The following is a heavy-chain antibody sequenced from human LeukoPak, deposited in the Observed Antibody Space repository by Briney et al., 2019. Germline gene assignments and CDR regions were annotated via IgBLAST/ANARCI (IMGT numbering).Heavy chain of an antibody. D-gene: IGHD3-10*01. CDR2: ISSSSSYI. Sequence: PGGSLRLSCAASGFTFSSYAMSWVRQAPGKGLEWVSSISSSSSYIYYADSVKGRFTISRDNAKNSLYLQMNSLRAEDTAVYYCASAGDYYYMDVWGKGTTVTISS. J-gene: IGHJ6*03. V-gene: IGHV3-21*01. CDR1: GFTFSSYA. CDR3: ASAGDYYYMDV.